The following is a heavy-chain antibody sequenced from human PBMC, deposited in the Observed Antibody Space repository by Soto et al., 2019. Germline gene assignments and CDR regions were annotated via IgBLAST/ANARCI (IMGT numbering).Heavy chain of an antibody. CDR1: GYTFSNYG. V-gene: IGHV1-18*01. CDR2: INANNGNT. D-gene: IGHD3-9*01. J-gene: IGHJ4*02. CDR3: ARDSMTGYLQFGS. Sequence: QVQLVQSGGEVKKPGASVKVSCKASGYTFSNYGISWVRQAPGQGLEWMGWINANNGNTKHIEKLQGRVTMTTDTSTTTAYMELRSLTSDDTAVYYCARDSMTGYLQFGSWGQGTLVTVSS.